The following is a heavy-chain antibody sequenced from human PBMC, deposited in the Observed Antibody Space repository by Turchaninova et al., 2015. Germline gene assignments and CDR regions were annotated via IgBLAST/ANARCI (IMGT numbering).Heavy chain of an antibody. D-gene: IGHD3-22*01. Sequence: QLPLPESGPGLVKPSETLSPPRTVSGCPISRSNYYWVWFRQHPGQGLDWSGRIYYSGSTYYNPSLKSRVAISVDTSKNQFSLKLSSVTAADTAVYYCARDGPYDSSGYYYFQHWGQGTLVTVSS. CDR3: ARDGPYDSSGYYYFQH. V-gene: IGHV4-39*07. J-gene: IGHJ1*01. CDR2: IYYSGST. CDR1: GCPISRSNYY.